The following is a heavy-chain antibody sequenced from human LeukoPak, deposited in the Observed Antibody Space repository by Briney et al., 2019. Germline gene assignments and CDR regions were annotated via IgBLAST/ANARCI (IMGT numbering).Heavy chain of an antibody. CDR3: ARDQVAGTATKRPRPRYYYYGMDV. V-gene: IGHV3-30*04. Sequence: PGGSLRLSCAASGFTFSSYAMHWVRQAPGKGLEWVAVISYDGSNKYYADSVKGRFTISRDNSKNTLYLQMNSLRAEDTAVYYCARDQVAGTATKRPRPRYYYYGMDVWGQGTTVTVSS. CDR1: GFTFSSYA. CDR2: ISYDGSNK. D-gene: IGHD6-19*01. J-gene: IGHJ6*02.